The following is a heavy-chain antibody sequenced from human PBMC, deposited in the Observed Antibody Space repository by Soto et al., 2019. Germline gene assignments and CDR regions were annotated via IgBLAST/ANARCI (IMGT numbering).Heavy chain of an antibody. V-gene: IGHV4-39*01. J-gene: IGHJ6*02. CDR1: GGSISSSTYY. CDR2: IYYSGRT. D-gene: IGHD6-13*01. Sequence: ASETLSLTCTVSGGSISSSTYYWGWIRQPPGKGLEWIASIYYSGRTHYNPSLESRVTISVDTSKNQFSLRLSSVTAADTAVYYCVRYSSGPSRSWSSGWGQGSTVTVAS. CDR3: VRYSSGPSRSWSSG.